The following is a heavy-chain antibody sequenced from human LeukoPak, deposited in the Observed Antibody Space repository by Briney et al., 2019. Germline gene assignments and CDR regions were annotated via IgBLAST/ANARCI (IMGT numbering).Heavy chain of an antibody. CDR1: GGSISSGSYY. J-gene: IGHJ4*02. CDR2: IYYSGST. V-gene: IGHV4-39*01. Sequence: SETLSLTCTVSGGSISSGSYYWGWIRQPPGKGLEWIGSIYYSGSTYYNPSLKSRVTISVDTSKNQFSLKLSSVTAADTAVYYCARQGTTIAAPPFYFDYWGQGTLVTVSS. CDR3: ARQGTTIAAPPFYFDY. D-gene: IGHD6-6*01.